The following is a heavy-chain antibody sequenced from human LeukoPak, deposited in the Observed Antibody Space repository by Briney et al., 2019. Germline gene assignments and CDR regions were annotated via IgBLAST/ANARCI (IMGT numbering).Heavy chain of an antibody. J-gene: IGHJ5*02. CDR3: AREGEGYQLLFGNWFDP. V-gene: IGHV1-69*06. CDR2: IIPIFGTA. CDR1: GGTFSSYA. D-gene: IGHD2-2*01. Sequence: ASVKVSCKASGGTFSSYAISWVRQAPGQGLEWMGGIIPIFGTANYAQKFQGRVTITADKSTSTAYMELSSLRSEDTAVYYRAREGEGYQLLFGNWFDPWGQGTLVTVSS.